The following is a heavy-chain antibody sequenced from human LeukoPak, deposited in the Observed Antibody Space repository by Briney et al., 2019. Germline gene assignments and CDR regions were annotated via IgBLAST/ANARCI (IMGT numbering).Heavy chain of an antibody. CDR3: ARGVYIAAAQYGY. CDR1: GGSISSYY. CDR2: IYYSGTT. D-gene: IGHD6-13*01. Sequence: SETLSLTCTVSGGSISSYYWSWIRHPPGKGLEWIGYIYYSGTTNYNPSLKSRVTISVDTSKNQSSLKLSSVTAADTAVYYCARGVYIAAAQYGYWGQGTLVTVSS. J-gene: IGHJ4*02. V-gene: IGHV4-59*01.